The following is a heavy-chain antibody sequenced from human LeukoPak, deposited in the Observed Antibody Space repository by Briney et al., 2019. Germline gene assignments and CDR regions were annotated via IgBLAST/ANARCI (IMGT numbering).Heavy chain of an antibody. J-gene: IGHJ4*02. CDR3: ARGLSTGREDYFDF. CDR2: LYYSGRT. CDR1: GASVSDGSYY. D-gene: IGHD1-1*01. Sequence: PSETLSLTCSVSGASVSDGSYYWRWIRQPPGTGLEWIGFLYYSGRTNYSPSLSGRVSTSIDTSKNHFSLNLTSVTAADTAVYYCARGLSTGREDYFDFWGQGTLVSVSS. V-gene: IGHV4-61*03.